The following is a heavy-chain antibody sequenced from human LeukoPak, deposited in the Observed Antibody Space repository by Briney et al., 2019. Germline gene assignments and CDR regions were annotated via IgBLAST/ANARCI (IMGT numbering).Heavy chain of an antibody. J-gene: IGHJ4*02. CDR3: ATDHGYCSGGSCYSY. Sequence: GASVTVSCKVSGYTLTELSMHWVRQAPGKGLEWMGGFDPEDGETIYAQKFQGRVTMTEDTSTDTAYMELSSLRSEDTAVYYCATDHGYCSGGSCYSYWGQGTLVTVSS. V-gene: IGHV1-24*01. D-gene: IGHD2-15*01. CDR1: GYTLTELS. CDR2: FDPEDGET.